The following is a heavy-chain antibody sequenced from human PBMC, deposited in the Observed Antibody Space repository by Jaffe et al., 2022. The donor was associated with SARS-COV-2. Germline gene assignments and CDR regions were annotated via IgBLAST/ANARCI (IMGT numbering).Heavy chain of an antibody. CDR3: ARRLPEDGMDV. Sequence: EVQLLESGGGLAQPGGSLRLSCSGSGFSFSTYAMAWVRQAPGKGLEWVSVIGSSGVDTHYADSVKGRFTISRDNSRNTVYLQMNSLRAEETAVYYCARRLPEDGMDVWGQGTTVTVSS. D-gene: IGHD2-21*02. J-gene: IGHJ6*01. CDR1: GFSFSTYA. V-gene: IGHV3-23*01. CDR2: IGSSGVDT.